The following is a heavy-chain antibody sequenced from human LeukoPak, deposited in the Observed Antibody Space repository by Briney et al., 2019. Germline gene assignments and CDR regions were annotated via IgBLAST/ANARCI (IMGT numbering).Heavy chain of an antibody. CDR1: GGSVSDYS. V-gene: IGHV4-34*01. J-gene: IGHJ4*02. D-gene: IGHD1-26*01. CDR2: INHSVNT. Sequence: PSETLSLICGVYGGSVSDYSWSWIRQPPGKGLEFIGEINHSVNTNFNPSLKSRVTISVDTSKNQVSLRLSSVTAADTAVYYCARQGRSYYAIDDWGQGTLVTVSS. CDR3: ARQGRSYYAIDD.